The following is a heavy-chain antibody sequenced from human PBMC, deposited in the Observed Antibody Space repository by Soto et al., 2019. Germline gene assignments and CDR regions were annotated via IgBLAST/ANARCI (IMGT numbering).Heavy chain of an antibody. CDR3: ASLGEESKTE. CDR2: IIPILGIA. V-gene: IGHV1-69*02. J-gene: IGHJ4*02. D-gene: IGHD3-10*01. Sequence: QVQLVQSGAEVKKPGSSVKVSCKASGGTFSSYTISWVRQAPGQGLEWMGRIIPILGIANYAQKFQGRVTITADKSTSTAYMALSSLRSEGTAVYYCASLGEESKTEWGQGTLVTVSS. CDR1: GGTFSSYT.